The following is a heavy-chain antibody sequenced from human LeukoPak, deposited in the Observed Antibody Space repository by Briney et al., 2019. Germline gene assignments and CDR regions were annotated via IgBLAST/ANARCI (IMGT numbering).Heavy chain of an antibody. CDR3: ARDDCSGGSCYSGAADY. CDR2: INAGNGNT. J-gene: IGHJ4*02. V-gene: IGHV1-3*01. Sequence: ASVKVSCKASGYTFTSYAMHWVRQAPGQRLEWMGWINAGNGNTKYSQKFQGRVTITRDTSASTAYMELGSLRSEDTAVYYCARDDCSGGSCYSGAADYWGQGTLVTVSS. CDR1: GYTFTSYA. D-gene: IGHD2-15*01.